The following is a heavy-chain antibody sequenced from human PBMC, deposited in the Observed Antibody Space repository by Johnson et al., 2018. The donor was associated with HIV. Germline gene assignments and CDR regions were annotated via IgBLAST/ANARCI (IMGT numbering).Heavy chain of an antibody. CDR3: ARDLFPLVVPGAIGTGAFDS. V-gene: IGHV3-66*01. D-gene: IGHD2-2*01. Sequence: VQLVESGGGVVRPGGSLRLSCVASGFTFEDYGMNWVRQAPGKGLEWVSVIYSGGSIYYADFVKGRSTISRDNSRNTLYLQMNSLRAEDTAVYYCARDLFPLVVPGAIGTGAFDSWGQGTKVTVSS. CDR1: GFTFEDYG. J-gene: IGHJ3*02. CDR2: IYSGGSI.